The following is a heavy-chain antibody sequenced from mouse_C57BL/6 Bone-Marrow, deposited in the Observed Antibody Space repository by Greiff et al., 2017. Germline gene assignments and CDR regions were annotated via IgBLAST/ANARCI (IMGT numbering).Heavy chain of an antibody. D-gene: IGHD1-1*01. J-gene: IGHJ3*01. CDR1: GYTFTSYD. CDR2: ISPRDGST. V-gene: IGHV1-85*01. CDR3: ARRRVYYYGSPWFAY. Sequence: QVQLQQSGPELVKPGASVTLSCKASGYTFTSYDINWVKQRPGQGLEWIGWISPRDGSTKYNEKFKGKATLTVDTSSSTAYMELHSLTSEDSAVYFCARRRVYYYGSPWFAYWGQGTLVTVSA.